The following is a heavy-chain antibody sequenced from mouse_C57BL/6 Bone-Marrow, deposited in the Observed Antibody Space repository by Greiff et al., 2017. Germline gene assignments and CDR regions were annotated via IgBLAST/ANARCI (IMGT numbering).Heavy chain of an antibody. D-gene: IGHD1-1*01. CDR2: SRNKANDYTT. V-gene: IGHV7-1*02. CDR1: GFTFSAFY. Sequence: EVNVVESGGGLVQPGGSLRLSCATSGFTFSAFYMEWVRQPPGKRLEWIAASRNKANDYTTEYSASVKGRFIVSRDTSQSILYLQMNVLRAEDTAIYYCASDYYGRSYWYFDVWCAGTTVTVSS. J-gene: IGHJ1*01. CDR3: ASDYYGRSYWYFDV.